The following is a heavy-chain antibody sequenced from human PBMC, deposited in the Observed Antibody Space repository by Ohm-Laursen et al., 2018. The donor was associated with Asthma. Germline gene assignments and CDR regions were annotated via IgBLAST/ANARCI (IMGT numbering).Heavy chain of an antibody. Sequence: GASVKVSCNVSGYTFTSYYMHWVRQAPGQGLEWMGIINPSGGSTSYAQKFQGRVTMTRDTSTSTVYMELSSLRSEDTAVYYCARKAGSCISRTCYSLDFWGQGTLVTVSS. D-gene: IGHD2-2*01. CDR1: GYTFTSYY. CDR2: INPSGGST. V-gene: IGHV1-46*03. J-gene: IGHJ4*02. CDR3: ARKAGSCISRTCYSLDF.